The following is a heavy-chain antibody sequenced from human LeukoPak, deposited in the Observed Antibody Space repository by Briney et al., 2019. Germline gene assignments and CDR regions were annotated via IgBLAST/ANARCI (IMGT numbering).Heavy chain of an antibody. J-gene: IGHJ4*02. V-gene: IGHV3-74*01. D-gene: IGHD6-13*01. CDR3: TRDLRPYSSIWYVDY. CDR2: INTDGSST. Sequence: GGSLRLSCAVSGFTFRNYWMHWVRHAPGKGLVWVARINTDGSSTRYADSVKGRFTISRDNAKNTLSLLMNGLRAEDTAVYYCTRDLRPYSSIWYVDYWGQGTLVTVSS. CDR1: GFTFRNYW.